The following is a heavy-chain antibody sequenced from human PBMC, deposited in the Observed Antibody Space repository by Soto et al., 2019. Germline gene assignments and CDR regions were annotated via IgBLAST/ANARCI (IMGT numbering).Heavy chain of an antibody. J-gene: IGHJ5*02. D-gene: IGHD1-26*01. CDR1: GFTFSTYW. CDR2: IKQDGSEK. Sequence: LRLSCAASGFTFSTYWMNWVRQAPGKGLEWVANIKQDGSEKYYVASVKGRFTISRDNAKNSLYLQMNSLRAEDTAVYYCARDLVVATALNWFDPWRQGTLVTVSS. CDR3: ARDLVVATALNWFDP. V-gene: IGHV3-7*03.